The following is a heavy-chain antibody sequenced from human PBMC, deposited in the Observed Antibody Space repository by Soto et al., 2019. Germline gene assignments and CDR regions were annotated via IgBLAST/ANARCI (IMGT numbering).Heavy chain of an antibody. J-gene: IGHJ4*02. CDR2: ISASGVST. CDR3: AKDRKTGSGWYWDY. CDR1: GFTFSSYA. D-gene: IGHD6-19*01. Sequence: EVQLLESGGGLLQPGGSLRLSCAASGFTFSSYAMSWVRQAPGKGLEWVSGISASGVSTYYADSVKGRFTISRDNSENKLYLQMNSLRAEDTALYYCAKDRKTGSGWYWDYWGQGTLVTVSS. V-gene: IGHV3-23*01.